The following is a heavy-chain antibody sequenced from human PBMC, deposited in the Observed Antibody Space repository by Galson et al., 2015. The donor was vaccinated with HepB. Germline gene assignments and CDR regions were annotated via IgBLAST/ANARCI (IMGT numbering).Heavy chain of an antibody. D-gene: IGHD3-22*01. CDR1: GGSISSGDYY. J-gene: IGHJ6*02. V-gene: IGHV4-30-4*01. CDR3: ARDPLIGSSPYGMDV. Sequence: TLSLTCTVSGGSISSGDYYWSWIRQPPGKGLEWIGYIYYSGSTYYNPSLKSRVSISLDTSKNQFSLKLSSVTAADTAVYYCARDPLIGSSPYGMDVWGQGTTVTVSS. CDR2: IYYSGST.